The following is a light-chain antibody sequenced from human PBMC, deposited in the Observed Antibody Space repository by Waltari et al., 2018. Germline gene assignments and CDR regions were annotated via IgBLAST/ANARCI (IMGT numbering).Light chain of an antibody. V-gene: IGKV3-20*01. CDR1: QSVSRA. CDR3: QHYLRLPVT. Sequence: EIVLRRSPGTRSFSQGERATASCRASQSVSRALAWYQQKPGQAPRLPIYGASTRATGIPDRFSGSGSGTDFSLTISRLEPDDFAVYYCQHYLRLPVTFGQGTTVEI. CDR2: GAS. J-gene: IGKJ1*01.